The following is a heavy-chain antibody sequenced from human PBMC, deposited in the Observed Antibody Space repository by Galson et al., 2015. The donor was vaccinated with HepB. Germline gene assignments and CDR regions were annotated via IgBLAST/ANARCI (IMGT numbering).Heavy chain of an antibody. V-gene: IGHV4-4*07. CDR3: ARDGGLGYCSSTSCYWGFPQGGWFDP. Sequence: ETLSLTCTVSGGSISSYYWSWIRQPAGKGLEWIGRIYTSGSTNYNPSLKSRVTMSVDTSKNQFSLKLSSVTAADTAVYYCARDGGLGYCSSTSCYWGFPQGGWFDPWGQGTLVTVSS. CDR2: IYTSGST. J-gene: IGHJ5*02. CDR1: GGSISSYY. D-gene: IGHD2-2*01.